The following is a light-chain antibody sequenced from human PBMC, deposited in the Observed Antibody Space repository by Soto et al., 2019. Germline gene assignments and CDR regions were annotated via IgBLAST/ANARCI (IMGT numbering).Light chain of an antibody. CDR3: QHYNSYSEA. CDR2: KAS. CDR1: QTISSW. V-gene: IGKV1-5*03. J-gene: IGKJ1*01. Sequence: DIQMTQSPSTLSGSVGDRVTITCRASQTISSWLAWYQQKPGKAPKLLIYKASTLKSGVPSRFSGSGSGTEFNLTISSLQPDDFATYYCQHYNSYSEAFGQGTMVDI.